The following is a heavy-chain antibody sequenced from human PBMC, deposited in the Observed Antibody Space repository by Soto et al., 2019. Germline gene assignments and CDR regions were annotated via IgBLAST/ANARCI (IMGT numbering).Heavy chain of an antibody. Sequence: GGSLRLSCAASGFTFSSYAMSWVRQAPGKGLEWVSVISGSGGSTYYADSVKGRFTISRDNSNNTLYLQMNSLRAEDTAVYNCAKEPVGPDWYFDLWGRGTLVTVSS. V-gene: IGHV3-23*01. CDR3: AKEPVGPDWYFDL. CDR1: GFTFSSYA. CDR2: ISGSGGST. J-gene: IGHJ2*01.